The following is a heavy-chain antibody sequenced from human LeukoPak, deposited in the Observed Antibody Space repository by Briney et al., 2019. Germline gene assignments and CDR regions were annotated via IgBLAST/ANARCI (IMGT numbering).Heavy chain of an antibody. D-gene: IGHD2-2*01. CDR2: TYYRSTLYN. V-gene: IGHV6-1*01. CDR1: GDSVSSNSVT. J-gene: IGHJ5*02. CDR3: ARRLTQYDCFDP. Sequence: SQTLSLTCAISGDSVSSNSVTWNWIRQSPSRGLEWLGRTYYRSTLYNDYAVSVRGRITVNPDTSKNQFSLHLNSVTPEDTAVYYCARRLTQYDCFDPWGQGILVTVSS.